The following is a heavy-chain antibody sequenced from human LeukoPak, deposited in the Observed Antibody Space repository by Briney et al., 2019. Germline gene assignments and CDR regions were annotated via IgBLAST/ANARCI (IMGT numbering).Heavy chain of an antibody. Sequence: PSETLSLTCTVSGGSISSGGYYWSWIRQPPGKGLEWIGYIYHSGSTYYNPSLKSRVTISVDRSKNQFSLKLSSVTAADTAVYYCATTTEQWLFDYWGQGTLVTVSS. CDR1: GGSISSGGYY. CDR3: ATTTEQWLFDY. J-gene: IGHJ4*02. CDR2: IYHSGST. D-gene: IGHD6-19*01. V-gene: IGHV4-30-2*01.